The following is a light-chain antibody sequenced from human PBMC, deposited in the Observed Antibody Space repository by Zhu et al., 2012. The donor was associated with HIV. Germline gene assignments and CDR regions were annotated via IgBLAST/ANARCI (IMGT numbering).Light chain of an antibody. CDR2: GAS. Sequence: IVLTQSPGTLSLSPGERATLSCRASQTVANNYLAWYQKKLGQPPKLLTYGASTRATGIPDRFSGSGSGTDFTLTITRLEPEDFAVYYCQQYGRSPLTFGGGTRVEIK. V-gene: IGKV3-20*01. CDR1: QTVANNY. CDR3: QQYGRSPLT. J-gene: IGKJ4*01.